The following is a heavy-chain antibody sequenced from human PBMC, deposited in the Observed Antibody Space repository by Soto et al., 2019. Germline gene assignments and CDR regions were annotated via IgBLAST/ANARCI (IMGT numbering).Heavy chain of an antibody. J-gene: IGHJ6*03. CDR1: GGSFSGYY. V-gene: IGHV4-34*01. Sequence: QVQLQQWGAGLLKPSETLSLTCAVYGGSFSGYYWSWIRQPPGKGLEWIGEIHHSGSTNYNPSLKSRVTISVDTSKNQFSLKLSSVTAADTAVYYCASRRLIAAAGYYYYYMDVWGKGTTVTVSS. D-gene: IGHD6-13*01. CDR3: ASRRLIAAAGYYYYYMDV. CDR2: IHHSGST.